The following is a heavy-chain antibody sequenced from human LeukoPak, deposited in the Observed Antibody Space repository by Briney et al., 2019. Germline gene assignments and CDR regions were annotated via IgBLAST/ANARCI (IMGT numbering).Heavy chain of an antibody. CDR1: GYTFTSYD. CDR2: MNPNSGNT. CDR3: GTMVREMGVRLDY. D-gene: IGHD3-10*01. Sequence: GASVKVSCKASGYTFTSYDINWVRQATGQGLEWMGWMNPNSGNTGYAQKFQGRVTITRNTSISTAYMELSSLRSDDTAVYYCGTMVREMGVRLDYWGQGTLVTVSS. V-gene: IGHV1-8*03. J-gene: IGHJ4*02.